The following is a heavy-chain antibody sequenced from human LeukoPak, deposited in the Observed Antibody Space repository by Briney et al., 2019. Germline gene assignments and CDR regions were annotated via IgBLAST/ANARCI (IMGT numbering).Heavy chain of an antibody. J-gene: IGHJ3*02. Sequence: GGSLRLSCAASGFTFSSYAMHWVRQAPGQRLEWMGWINAGNGNTKYSQKFQGRVTITRDTSASTAYMELRSLRSEDTAVYYCARETAVVVGAFDIWGQGTMVTVSS. V-gene: IGHV1-3*01. CDR3: ARETAVVVGAFDI. CDR2: INAGNGNT. CDR1: GFTFSSYA. D-gene: IGHD2-15*01.